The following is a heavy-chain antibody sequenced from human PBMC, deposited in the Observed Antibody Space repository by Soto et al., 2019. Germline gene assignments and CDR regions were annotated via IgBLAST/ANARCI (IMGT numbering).Heavy chain of an antibody. D-gene: IGHD3-3*01. CDR3: TTEGRQLVLRHPDY. V-gene: IGHV3-15*01. CDR2: IKSKTDGGTT. J-gene: IGHJ4*02. CDR1: GFTFSNAW. Sequence: PGGPLRLCCAASGFTFSNAWMSWVRQAPGKGLEWVGRIKSKTDGGTTDYAAPVKGRFTISRDDSKNTLYLQMNSLKTEDTAVYYCTTEGRQLVLRHPDYWGQGTLVTVSS.